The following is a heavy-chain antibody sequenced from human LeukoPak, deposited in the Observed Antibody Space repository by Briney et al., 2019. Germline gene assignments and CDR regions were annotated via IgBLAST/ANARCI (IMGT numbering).Heavy chain of an antibody. Sequence: GGSLRLSCAASGFTFSSYAMSWVRQAPGKGLEWVSAISGGGGSTYYADSVKGRFTISRDNSKNTLYLQMNSLRAEDTAVYYCAKDPPRRGYSASPQENWGQGTLVTVSS. CDR2: ISGGGGST. V-gene: IGHV3-23*01. D-gene: IGHD5-12*01. J-gene: IGHJ4*02. CDR3: AKDPPRRGYSASPQEN. CDR1: GFTFSSYA.